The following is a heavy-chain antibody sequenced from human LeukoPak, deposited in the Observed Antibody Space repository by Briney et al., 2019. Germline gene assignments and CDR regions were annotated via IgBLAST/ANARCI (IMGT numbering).Heavy chain of an antibody. CDR1: GGSISSTNYY. Sequence: PSETLSLTCTVSGGSISSTNYYWGWIRQPPGKGLEWIGTIYYSGDAYYNPSLKSRVTISVDTSKNQFSLKLSSVTAADTAVYYCARRRVTIFGVVIRPYFDYWGQGTLVTVSS. D-gene: IGHD3-3*01. J-gene: IGHJ4*02. CDR3: ARRRVTIFGVVIRPYFDY. V-gene: IGHV4-39*07. CDR2: IYYSGDA.